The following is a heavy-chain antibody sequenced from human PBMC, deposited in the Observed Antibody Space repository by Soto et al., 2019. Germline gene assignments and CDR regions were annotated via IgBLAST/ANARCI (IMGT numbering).Heavy chain of an antibody. J-gene: IGHJ4*02. CDR2: IYYSGST. CDR1: GGSISSGGYY. V-gene: IGHV4-31*03. CDR3: ARELRGYSYGSVDY. Sequence: PSETLSLTCTVSGGSISSGGYYWSWIRQHPGKGLEWIGYIYYSGSTYYNPSLKSRVTISVDTSKNQFSLKLSSATAADTAVYYCARELRGYSYGSVDYWGQGTLVPVSS. D-gene: IGHD5-18*01.